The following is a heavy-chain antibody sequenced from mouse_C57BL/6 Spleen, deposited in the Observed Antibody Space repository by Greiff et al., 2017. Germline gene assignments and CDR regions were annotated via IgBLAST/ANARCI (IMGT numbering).Heavy chain of an antibody. V-gene: IGHV1-54*01. J-gene: IGHJ2*01. Sequence: VQLKQSGAELVRPGTSVKVSCKASGYAFTNYSIEWVKQRPGKGLEWIGVINPGSGGTNYNEKFKGNATLTADKASRTAYLQLSGLASEDSAVYFCARGAKYFDYWGQGTTLTVSS. CDR2: INPGSGGT. CDR3: ARGAKYFDY. CDR1: GYAFTNYS.